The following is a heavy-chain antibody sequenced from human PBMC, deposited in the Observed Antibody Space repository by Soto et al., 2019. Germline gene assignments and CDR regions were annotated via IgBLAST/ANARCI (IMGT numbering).Heavy chain of an antibody. D-gene: IGHD3-10*01. J-gene: IGHJ5*02. CDR1: GGTFSSYA. Sequence: AAVKVSCKASGGTFSSYASSGVQQAAGQGLEWMGGIILILGIANYAQKFQGRVTITADKSTSTAYLQLSSLRSEDTAVYYCARGYYGSGSYYNYWLDPWGQGTLVTVSS. CDR3: ARGYYGSGSYYNYWLDP. CDR2: IILILGIA. V-gene: IGHV1-69*10.